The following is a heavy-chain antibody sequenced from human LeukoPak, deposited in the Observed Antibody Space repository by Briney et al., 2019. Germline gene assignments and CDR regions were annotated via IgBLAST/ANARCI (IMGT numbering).Heavy chain of an antibody. V-gene: IGHV3-23*01. CDR3: AKDWAMTTTYYYYYYYMDV. CDR2: ISGSGRGGST. CDR1: GFTFSNYA. J-gene: IGHJ6*03. D-gene: IGHD1-26*01. Sequence: GGSLRLSCTASGFTFSNYAMSWVRQAPGKGLEWVSGISGSGRGGSTYYAGSVKGRFTISRDNAKNSVSLQMNSLRAEDTAVYYCAKDWAMTTTYYYYYYYMDVWGKGTTVTISS.